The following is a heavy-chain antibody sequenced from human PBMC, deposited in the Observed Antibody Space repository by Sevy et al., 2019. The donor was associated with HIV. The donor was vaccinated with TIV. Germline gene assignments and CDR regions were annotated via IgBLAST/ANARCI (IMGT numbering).Heavy chain of an antibody. V-gene: IGHV3-72*01. CDR2: SRKKANSYST. Sequence: GGSLRLSCAAFGFTFSDHYMDWVRQAPGKGLEWVGRSRKKANSYSTEYAASVKGRFTISRDDSKNSLYLHMNSLKTEDTAVYYCVRLSYTSSWNFDYWGQGTLVTVSS. CDR3: VRLSYTSSWNFDY. D-gene: IGHD6-13*01. CDR1: GFTFSDHY. J-gene: IGHJ4*02.